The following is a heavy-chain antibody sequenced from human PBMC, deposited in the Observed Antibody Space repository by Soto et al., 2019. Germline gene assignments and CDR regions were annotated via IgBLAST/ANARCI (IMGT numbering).Heavy chain of an antibody. CDR2: ISYDGSDK. CDR1: GFTFSNYA. J-gene: IGHJ6*02. V-gene: IGHV3-30-3*01. Sequence: SLRLSCAASGFTFSNYAMHWVRQAPGKGLEWVAVISYDGSDKYNANSVKGRFTISRDNSKNTLYLQMNSLRAEDTAVHYCARDTGPNGYNYYYFGMDAWGQGTTVTVSS. CDR3: ARDTGPNGYNYYYFGMDA. D-gene: IGHD5-18*01.